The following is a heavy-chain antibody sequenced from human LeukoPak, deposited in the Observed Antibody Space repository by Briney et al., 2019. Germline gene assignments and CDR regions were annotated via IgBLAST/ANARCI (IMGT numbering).Heavy chain of an antibody. D-gene: IGHD3-10*01. Sequence: GGSLRLSCAAPGFIFSGSAIHWVRQASGKGLEWIGRIRSKANSYATAYAASVKGRFTISRDDSKNTAYLQMNSLKTEDTAVYYCSRNSGEYYGSGSKAYWGQGTLVTVSS. CDR2: IRSKANSYAT. CDR3: SRNSGEYYGSGSKAY. CDR1: GFIFSGSA. J-gene: IGHJ4*02. V-gene: IGHV3-73*01.